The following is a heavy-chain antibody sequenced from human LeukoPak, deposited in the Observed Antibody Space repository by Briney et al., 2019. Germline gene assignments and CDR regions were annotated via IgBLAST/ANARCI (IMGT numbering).Heavy chain of an antibody. CDR2: ISGSGGST. J-gene: IGHJ4*02. Sequence: GGSLRLSCAASGFTFSSYAMSWVRQAPGKGLEWVSAISGSGGSTYYADSVKGGFTIPRDNSKNTLYLQMNSLRAEDTAVYYCAKDNVVVPAAIDYWGQGTLVTVSS. CDR1: GFTFSSYA. CDR3: AKDNVVVPAAIDY. V-gene: IGHV3-23*01. D-gene: IGHD2-2*01.